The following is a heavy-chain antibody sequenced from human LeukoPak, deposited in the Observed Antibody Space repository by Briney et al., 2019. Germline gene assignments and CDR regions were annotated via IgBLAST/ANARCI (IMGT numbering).Heavy chain of an antibody. J-gene: IGHJ4*02. CDR1: GYTFTSYG. V-gene: IGHV1-18*04. CDR2: ISAYNGNT. D-gene: IGHD3-10*01. Sequence: GASVKVSCKASGYTFTSYGISWVRQAPGQGLEWMGWISAYNGNTNYSQKLQGRVTMTTGTSTSIDYMELRSLRSDDTAVYYCARDRRYYYGSGSYYPYFDYWGQGTLVTVSS. CDR3: ARDRRYYYGSGSYYPYFDY.